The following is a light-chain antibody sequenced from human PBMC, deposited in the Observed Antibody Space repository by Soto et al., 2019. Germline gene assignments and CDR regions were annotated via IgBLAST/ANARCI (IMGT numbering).Light chain of an antibody. CDR3: AAWDDSLNGPV. CDR1: NFNIGTNT. CDR2: SNN. V-gene: IGLV1-44*01. J-gene: IGLJ2*01. Sequence: QSVLTQPPSASGTPGQRVTISCSGSNFNIGTNTVNWYQQLPGTAPKLLIYSNNQRPSGVPDRFSGSKSGTSASLAISDLQSEDEADYYCAAWDDSLNGPVFGGGTKLTVL.